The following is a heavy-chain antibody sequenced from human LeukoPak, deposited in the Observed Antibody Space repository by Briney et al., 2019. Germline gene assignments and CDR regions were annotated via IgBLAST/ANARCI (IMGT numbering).Heavy chain of an antibody. V-gene: IGHV1-69*13. CDR2: IIPIFGTA. D-gene: IGHD2-2*03. J-gene: IGHJ6*02. Sequence: SVKVSCKAPGGTFSSYAISWVRQAPGQGLEWMGGIIPIFGTANYAQKFQGRVTITADESTSTAYMELSSLRSEDTAVYYCARLDIVVVPAPVGSDYYGMDVWGQGTTVTVSS. CDR1: GGTFSSYA. CDR3: ARLDIVVVPAPVGSDYYGMDV.